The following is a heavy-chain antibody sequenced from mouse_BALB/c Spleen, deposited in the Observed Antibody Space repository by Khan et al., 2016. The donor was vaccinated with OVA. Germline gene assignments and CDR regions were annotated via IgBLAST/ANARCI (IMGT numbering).Heavy chain of an antibody. CDR1: GYSITSEYA. Sequence: EVKLEESGPGLVKPSLSLSLTCTVTGYSITSEYAWNWIRQFPGNKLEWMGYIDYSGNTRFNPSLKSRTSITRDTFKNQFFLQLNSVTAEDTATYYGARKDYYDYDPFPYWGQGTLVTVSA. CDR3: ARKDYYDYDPFPY. D-gene: IGHD2-4*01. J-gene: IGHJ3*01. V-gene: IGHV3-2*02. CDR2: IDYSGNT.